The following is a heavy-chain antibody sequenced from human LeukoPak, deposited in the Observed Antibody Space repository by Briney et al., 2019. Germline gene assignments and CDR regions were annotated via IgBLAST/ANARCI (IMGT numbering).Heavy chain of an antibody. V-gene: IGHV3-23*01. CDR1: GFTFSNYA. D-gene: IGHD3-10*01. Sequence: GGSLRLSCAASGFTFSNYAMSWVRQAPGKGLEWVSAISGSGVSTYYADSVKGRFTISRDNSKNTLYLQMNGLRAEDTAVYYCAKDPRGYYYGMEVWGKGTTVTVSS. CDR3: AKDPRGYYYGMEV. J-gene: IGHJ6*04. CDR2: ISGSGVST.